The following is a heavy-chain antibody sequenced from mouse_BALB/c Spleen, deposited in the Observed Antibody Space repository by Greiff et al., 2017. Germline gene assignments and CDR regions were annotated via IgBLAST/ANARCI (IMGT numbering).Heavy chain of an antibody. CDR2: IYPGSGST. CDR1: GYTFTSYW. D-gene: IGHD2-1*01. V-gene: IGHV1S22*01. Sequence: LQQPGSELVRPGASVKLSCKASGYTFTSYWMHWVKQRPGQGLEWIGNIYPGSGSTNYDEKFKSKATLTVDTSSSTAYMQLSSLTSEDSAVYYCTYGNYRDYAMDYWGQGTSVTVSA. CDR3: TYGNYRDYAMDY. J-gene: IGHJ4*01.